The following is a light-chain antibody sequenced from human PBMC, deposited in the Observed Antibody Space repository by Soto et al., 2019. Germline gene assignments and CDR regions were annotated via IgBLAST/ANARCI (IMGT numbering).Light chain of an antibody. Sequence: LMTQPPLSLSVGPGQPASISCKSSQSLLHITGETFLFWYLQKPGQSPQLLIYEVSTRVSGVPDRFSGSGSGTDFTLEISRVETDDVGIYYCMQSTQLPPTFGQGTRLEI. CDR3: MQSTQLPPT. J-gene: IGKJ5*01. CDR1: QSLLHITGETF. V-gene: IGKV2D-29*02. CDR2: EVS.